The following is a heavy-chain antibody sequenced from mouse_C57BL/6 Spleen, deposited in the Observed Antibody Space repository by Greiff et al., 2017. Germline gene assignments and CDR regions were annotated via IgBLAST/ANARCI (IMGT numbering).Heavy chain of an antibody. D-gene: IGHD2-5*01. J-gene: IGHJ3*01. CDR3: TRGANYSNYAWLAY. Sequence: VQLQQSGAELVRPGASVKLSCTASGFNIKDYYMHWVKQRPEQGLEWIGRIDPEDGDTEYAPKFQGKATMTADTSSNTAYLQLSSLTSEDTAVYYCTRGANYSNYAWLAYWGQGTLVTVSA. V-gene: IGHV14-1*01. CDR1: GFNIKDYY. CDR2: IDPEDGDT.